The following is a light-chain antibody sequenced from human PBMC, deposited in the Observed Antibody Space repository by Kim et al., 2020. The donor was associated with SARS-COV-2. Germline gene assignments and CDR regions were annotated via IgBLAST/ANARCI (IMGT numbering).Light chain of an antibody. J-gene: IGKJ1*01. V-gene: IGKV1-39*01. Sequence: VSVGDRATITGRASQTINRFINWYQQKPGEAPKRLIYGVSNLQTEVPSRFSGSVSGTDFTLSISSLQPEDFATYYCQQSYSTPPTFGQGTKVDIK. CDR1: QTINRF. CDR3: QQSYSTPPT. CDR2: GVS.